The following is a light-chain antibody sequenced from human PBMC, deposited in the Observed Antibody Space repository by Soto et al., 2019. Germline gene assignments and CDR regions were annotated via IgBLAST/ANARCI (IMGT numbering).Light chain of an antibody. CDR3: QQYGNWPPLT. CDR1: QNINTN. J-gene: IGKJ4*01. CDR2: GAS. Sequence: VMTQSPATLSASPGERVTLSCRASQNINTNLVWYQHKPGQAPRVLLFGASSRARGVPARFSGSGSGTDFTLTIGSLQSEDFAIYYCQQYGNWPPLTFGGGTKLGIK. V-gene: IGKV3-15*01.